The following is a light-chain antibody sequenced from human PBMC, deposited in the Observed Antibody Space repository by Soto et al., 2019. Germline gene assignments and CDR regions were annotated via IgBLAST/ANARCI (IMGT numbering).Light chain of an antibody. CDR2: RNN. Sequence: QSVVRPLASARGTPGQRVTISCSVSSSNIGSNSVYWYQQFPGTAPKRLIYRNNQRPSGVPDRFSGSKYGTSSSLAISGLRSEDEVDYYCGAWDDSLSRLYVFGTRTEVT. CDR1: SSNIGSNS. V-gene: IGLV1-47*01. CDR3: GAWDDSLSRLYV. J-gene: IGLJ1*01.